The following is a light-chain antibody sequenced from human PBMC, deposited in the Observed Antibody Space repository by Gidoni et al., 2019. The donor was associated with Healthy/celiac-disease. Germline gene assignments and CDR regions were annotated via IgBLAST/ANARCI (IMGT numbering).Light chain of an antibody. J-gene: IGKJ4*01. CDR1: QSVLYSSNNKNY. CDR2: WAS. CDR3: QQYYSTPLT. V-gene: IGKV4-1*01. Sequence: DIVKTQSPDSLALSLGERATINCKSSQSVLYSSNNKNYLAWYQQKPGQPPKLLIYWASTRESGVPDRFSGSGSGTDFTLTINSLQAEDVAVYYCQQYYSTPLTFGGGTKVEIK.